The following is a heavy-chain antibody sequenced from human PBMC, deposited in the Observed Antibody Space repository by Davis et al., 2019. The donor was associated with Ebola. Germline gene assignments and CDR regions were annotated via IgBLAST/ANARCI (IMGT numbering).Heavy chain of an antibody. CDR3: ATRQGLNWGSLEY. Sequence: PGGSLRLSCAASGFTFSSYCMHWVRQAPGKGLVWVSCINSDGSSINYADSVRGRLTISRDNSENTVYLQVNSLRAEDTAIYYCATRQGLNWGSLEYWGQGTLVTVSS. J-gene: IGHJ4*02. D-gene: IGHD3-16*01. CDR1: GFTFSSYC. V-gene: IGHV3-74*01. CDR2: INSDGSSI.